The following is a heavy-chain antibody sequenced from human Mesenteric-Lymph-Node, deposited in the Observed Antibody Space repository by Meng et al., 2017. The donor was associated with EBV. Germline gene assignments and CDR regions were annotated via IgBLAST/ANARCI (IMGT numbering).Heavy chain of an antibody. J-gene: IGHJ4*02. V-gene: IGHV4-4*02. Sequence: QAQPQESRPGLVKPSGTLSLTCAVSRASSSSDNLWRWVRQPPRKGLEWIGEIYHSGSTNYNPSLKSRVTIPVDKSKRQFSLKLTSVTAADTAVYHCARFQRFGDFDWGQGTLVTVSS. CDR2: IYHSGST. D-gene: IGHD3-10*01. CDR1: RASSSSDNL. CDR3: ARFQRFGDFD.